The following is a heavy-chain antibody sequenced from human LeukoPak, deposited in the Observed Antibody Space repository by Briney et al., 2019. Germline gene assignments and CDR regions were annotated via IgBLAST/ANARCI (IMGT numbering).Heavy chain of an antibody. V-gene: IGHV1-8*01. CDR2: MNPNSGNT. CDR3: ARHTGDYAFDY. D-gene: IGHD4-17*01. J-gene: IGHJ4*02. CDR1: GYTFTSYD. Sequence: ASVKVSRKASGYTFTSYDINWVRQATGQGLEWMGWMNPNSGNTGYAQKFQGRVTMTRNASISTAYMELSSLRSEDTAVYYCARHTGDYAFDYWGQGTLVTVSS.